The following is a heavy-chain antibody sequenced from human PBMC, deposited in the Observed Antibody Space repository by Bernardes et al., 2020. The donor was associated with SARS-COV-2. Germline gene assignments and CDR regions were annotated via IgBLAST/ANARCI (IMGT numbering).Heavy chain of an antibody. V-gene: IGHV1-2*02. CDR2: IAPNSGGS. CDR1: GYTFTAYY. CDR3: ARDGVVSRNFIAFDI. Sequence: ASVKVSCKASGYTFTAYYLHWVRQAPGQGLEWMGWIAPNSGGSKCAQKFQGRVTMTRDTSINTAYMELSRLGSDDTAVYYCARDGVVSRNFIAFDIWGQGTKVTRSS. D-gene: IGHD2-15*01. J-gene: IGHJ3*02.